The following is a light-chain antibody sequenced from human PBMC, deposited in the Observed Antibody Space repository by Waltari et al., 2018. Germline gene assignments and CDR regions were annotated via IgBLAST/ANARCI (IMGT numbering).Light chain of an antibody. V-gene: IGKV3-20*01. Sequence: EIVLTQSPGTLSLSPGERATLSCRASQIVTGTYLAWYQQKPGQSPRLLIYGASTRAAGLPDRFSGSGSGTDFTLTISRLEPEDFAVYYCQQYAAAPFTFGPGTKVDVK. CDR3: QQYAAAPFT. CDR1: QIVTGTY. CDR2: GAS. J-gene: IGKJ3*01.